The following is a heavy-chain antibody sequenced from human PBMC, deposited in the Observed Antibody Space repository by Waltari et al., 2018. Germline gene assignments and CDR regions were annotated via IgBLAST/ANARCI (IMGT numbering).Heavy chain of an antibody. Sequence: QVQLVESGGGVVQPGRSLRLSCAASEFTFSSYEMHWVRQAPGKGLEWVAVLSYNSRNTYYVDSVKGRFTISRDNSKNMFYMEMNSLRAEDTAMYYCARDYCDRTYCHGMDVWGQGTTVIVSS. D-gene: IGHD3-22*01. CDR2: LSYNSRNT. J-gene: IGHJ6*02. V-gene: IGHV3-30*04. CDR1: EFTFSSYE. CDR3: ARDYCDRTYCHGMDV.